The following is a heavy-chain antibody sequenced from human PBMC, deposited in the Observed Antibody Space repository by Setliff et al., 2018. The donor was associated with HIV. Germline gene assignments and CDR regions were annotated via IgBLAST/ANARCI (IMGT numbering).Heavy chain of an antibody. CDR2: IKQDGSEK. CDR3: ARRGYCSSTTCYYDY. Sequence: GGSLRLSCAASGFIFSKSCMSWVRQAPGKGLEWVANIKQDGSEKFYADSVKGRFTISRDNSKNTLYLQMGSLRAEDMAVYYCARRGYCSSTTCYYDYWGQGTLVTVSS. CDR1: GFIFSKSC. D-gene: IGHD2-2*01. J-gene: IGHJ4*02. V-gene: IGHV3-7*01.